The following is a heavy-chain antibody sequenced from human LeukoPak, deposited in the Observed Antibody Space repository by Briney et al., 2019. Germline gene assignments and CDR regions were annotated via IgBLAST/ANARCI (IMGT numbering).Heavy chain of an antibody. J-gene: IGHJ4*02. CDR1: GGSISSYY. CDR3: ARRSGGSGTTLGY. Sequence: PSETLSLTCTVSGGSISSYYWSWIRQPPGKGLEWIGYIYYSGSTNYNPSLKSRVTISVDTSKNQFSLKLSSVTAEDTAVYYCARRSGGSGTTLGYWGQGTLVTVSS. D-gene: IGHD1-1*01. V-gene: IGHV4-59*01. CDR2: IYYSGST.